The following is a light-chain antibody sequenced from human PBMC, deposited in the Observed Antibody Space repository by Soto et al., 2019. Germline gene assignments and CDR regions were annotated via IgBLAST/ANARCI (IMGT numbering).Light chain of an antibody. V-gene: IGLV2-23*01. J-gene: IGLJ3*02. Sequence: QSALTQPASVSGSPGQPITISCTGTSSDVGIYKVVSWYQHHPGTAPKLIIFEDSKRPSGVSNRFSGSKSGNTASLIISGLQAEDEADYYCCSYAGSYIWVFGGGTKLTVL. CDR1: SSDVGIYKV. CDR2: EDS. CDR3: CSYAGSYIWV.